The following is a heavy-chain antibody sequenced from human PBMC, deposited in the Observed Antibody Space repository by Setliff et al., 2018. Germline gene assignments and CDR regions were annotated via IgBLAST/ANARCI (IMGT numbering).Heavy chain of an antibody. CDR3: ARQRYYDTTGKAFDI. CDR2: ISSASRTI. D-gene: IGHD3-22*01. Sequence: GGSLRLSCSASGFIFNNFWMSWVRQAPGKGLQWVSYISSASRTIHYADSVKGRFSISRENAMNSLYLQMNSLRADDTAVYYCARQRYYDTTGKAFDIWGQGTMVTVSS. V-gene: IGHV3-48*04. J-gene: IGHJ3*02. CDR1: GFIFNNFW.